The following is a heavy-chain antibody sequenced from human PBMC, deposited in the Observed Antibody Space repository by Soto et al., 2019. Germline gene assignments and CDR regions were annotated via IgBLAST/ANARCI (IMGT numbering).Heavy chain of an antibody. CDR1: GFTFSSYS. D-gene: IGHD3-16*01. V-gene: IGHV3-48*01. J-gene: IGHJ3*02. CDR2: ISSGSSTM. Sequence: EVQLVESGGGLVQPGGSLRLSCAASGFTFSSYSMNWVRQAPGKGLEWGSYISSGSSTMYYADSVKGRFTISRDNAKNSLYLQMNSLRAEDTAVYYCARLRGMNAFDIWGQGTMVTVSS. CDR3: ARLRGMNAFDI.